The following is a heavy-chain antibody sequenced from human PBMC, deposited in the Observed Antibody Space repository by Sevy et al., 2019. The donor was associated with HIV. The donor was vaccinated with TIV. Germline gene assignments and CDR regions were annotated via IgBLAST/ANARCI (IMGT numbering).Heavy chain of an antibody. Sequence: ASVKVSCKVSAYTLAQLSMHWVRQAPGKGLEWMGTFDPEDGKRIYAQKFQGRFTMTEDKSTDTAYMHLTSLRSEDTAVFYCAITKDYYDSSGYPFDYWGLGTLVTVSS. V-gene: IGHV1-24*01. CDR2: FDPEDGKR. J-gene: IGHJ4*02. CDR1: AYTLAQLS. CDR3: AITKDYYDSSGYPFDY. D-gene: IGHD3-22*01.